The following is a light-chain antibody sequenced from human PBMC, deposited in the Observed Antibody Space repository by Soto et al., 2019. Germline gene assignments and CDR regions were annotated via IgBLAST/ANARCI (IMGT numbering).Light chain of an antibody. J-gene: IGKJ5*01. CDR3: QQYNSWPPIT. Sequence: EIVMTQSPATLSVSPGERATLSCRASQSVSSYLAWYQQKPGQAPRLLIYDASNRATGIPARFSGGGSGTEFTLTISSLQSEDFVVYYCQQYNSWPPITFGQGTRLEI. CDR2: DAS. V-gene: IGKV3D-15*01. CDR1: QSVSSY.